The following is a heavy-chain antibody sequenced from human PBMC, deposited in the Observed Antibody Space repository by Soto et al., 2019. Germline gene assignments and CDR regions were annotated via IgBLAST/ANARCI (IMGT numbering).Heavy chain of an antibody. CDR1: GGTFSSYA. D-gene: IGHD3-10*01. V-gene: IGHV1-69*13. J-gene: IGHJ6*02. CDR3: AREFRFTMVRGVKPYYYYGMDV. CDR2: IIPIFGTA. Sequence: SVKVSCKASGGTFSSYAISWVRQAPGQGLEWMGGIIPIFGTANYAQKFQGRVTITADESTSTAYMELSSLRSEDTAVYYCAREFRFTMVRGVKPYYYYGMDVWGQGTTVTVSS.